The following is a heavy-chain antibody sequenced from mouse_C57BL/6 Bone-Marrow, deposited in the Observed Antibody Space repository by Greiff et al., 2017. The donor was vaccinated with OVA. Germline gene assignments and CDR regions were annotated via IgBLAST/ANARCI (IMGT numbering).Heavy chain of an antibody. J-gene: IGHJ1*03. CDR1: GYTFTSYT. CDR3: ARGYYRPYWYFDV. Sequence: VQLQQPGAELVRPGASVKMSCKASGYTFTSYTMHWVKQRPGQGLEWIGYINPSSGYTKYNQKFKDKATLTADKSSRTAYMQLSSLTSEDSAVYYGARGYYRPYWYFDVWGTGTTVTVSS. V-gene: IGHV1-4*01. D-gene: IGHD2-3*01. CDR2: INPSSGYT.